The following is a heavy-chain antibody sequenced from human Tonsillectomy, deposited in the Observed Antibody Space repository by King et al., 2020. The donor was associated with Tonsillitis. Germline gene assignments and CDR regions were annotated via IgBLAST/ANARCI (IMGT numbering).Heavy chain of an antibody. J-gene: IGHJ4*02. CDR2: TYYRSKWYN. CDR3: ARAFIAVAGDFDY. V-gene: IGHV6-1*01. Sequence: VQLQQSGPGLVKPSQTLSLTCAISGDSVSSNSAAWTWIRQSPSRGLEWLGRTYYRSKWYNDYAVSVKSRITINADTSKNQFSLQLNSVTSEDTAVYYCARAFIAVAGDFDYWGQGTLVTVSS. D-gene: IGHD6-19*01. CDR1: GDSVSSNSAA.